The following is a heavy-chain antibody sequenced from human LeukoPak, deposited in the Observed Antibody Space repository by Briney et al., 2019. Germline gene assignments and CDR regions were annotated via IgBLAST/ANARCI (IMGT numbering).Heavy chain of an antibody. CDR3: AYSSGYQQH. J-gene: IGHJ1*01. Sequence: PSETLSLTCTVSGDSISSSTYYWGWIRQPPGKGLEWIGSIHYSGSTYYNPSLKSRDTIFVDTSKNQFSLRLTSVTAADTAVYYCAYSSGYQQHWGQGTLVTVSS. V-gene: IGHV4-39*01. D-gene: IGHD3-22*01. CDR1: GDSISSSTYY. CDR2: IHYSGST.